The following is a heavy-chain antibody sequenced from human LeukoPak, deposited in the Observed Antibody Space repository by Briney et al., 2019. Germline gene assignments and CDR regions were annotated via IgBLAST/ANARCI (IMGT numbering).Heavy chain of an antibody. CDR1: AHSIRSGYF. V-gene: IGHV4-38-2*02. Sequence: SETLSLTCTVSAHSIRSGYFWGWIRQPPGKGLEWIASIYHSGSTYYNPSLKSRVTISVDTSKNQFSLKLTSVTAADTAVYYCARVLYYDVLTGYYINGWFDPWGQGTLVTVSS. J-gene: IGHJ5*02. D-gene: IGHD3-9*01. CDR2: IYHSGST. CDR3: ARVLYYDVLTGYYINGWFDP.